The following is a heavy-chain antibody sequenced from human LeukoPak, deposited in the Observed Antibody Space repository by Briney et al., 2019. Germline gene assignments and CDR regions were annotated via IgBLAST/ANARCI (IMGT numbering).Heavy chain of an antibody. CDR1: GGSVSSGSYY. CDR3: ARVARLHFDILTGYYFGPFDY. J-gene: IGHJ4*02. Sequence: SETLSLTCTVSGGSVSSGSYYWSWIRQPPGKGLEWIGYIYYSGSTNYNPSLKSRVTISVDTSKNQFSLKLSSVTAADTAVYYCARVARLHFDILTGYYFGPFDYWGQGTLVTVSS. V-gene: IGHV4-61*01. D-gene: IGHD3-9*01. CDR2: IYYSGST.